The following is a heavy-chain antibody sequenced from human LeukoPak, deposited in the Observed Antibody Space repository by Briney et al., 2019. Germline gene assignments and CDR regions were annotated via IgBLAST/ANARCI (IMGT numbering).Heavy chain of an antibody. J-gene: IGHJ6*03. CDR2: ISSSSSSI. Sequence: GGSLRLSCAASGFTLSSYSMNWVRQAPGKGLEWVSSISSSSSSIYYADSVKGRFTISRDNAKNSLYLQMNSLRAEDTAVYYCARVVRDDFRLNYYYYYMDVWGKGTTVTVSS. CDR3: ARVVRDDFRLNYYYYYMDV. V-gene: IGHV3-21*01. CDR1: GFTLSSYS. D-gene: IGHD3-10*01.